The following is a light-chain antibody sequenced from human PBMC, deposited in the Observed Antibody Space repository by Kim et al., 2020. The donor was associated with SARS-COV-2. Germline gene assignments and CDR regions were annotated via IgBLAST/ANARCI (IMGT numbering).Light chain of an antibody. Sequence: ASVASRVISTGRASQRISRYLNWYQQKPGEAPKRLIYTASSLQSGVPSRFSGSGSGTDFTLTISSLQPEDFATYYCQQSYNTPPYTFGQGTKLEI. J-gene: IGKJ2*01. CDR3: QQSYNTPPYT. V-gene: IGKV1-39*01. CDR1: QRISRY. CDR2: TAS.